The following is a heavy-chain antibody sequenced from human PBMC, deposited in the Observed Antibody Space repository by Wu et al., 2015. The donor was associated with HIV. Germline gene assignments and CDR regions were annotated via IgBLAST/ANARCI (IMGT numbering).Heavy chain of an antibody. CDR2: ISGYNGYT. CDR3: ATDRFYAADCGDCFPPFGY. V-gene: IGHV1-18*01. Sequence: VQLVQSGVEVKKPGASVKVSCKASGYIFTHYGITWVRQAPGQGLEWMGWISGYNGYTNYAQRFQGRITMTRDTSTTTAYMELRSLRSDDTAVYFXATDRFYAADCGDCFPPFGYWGQGSLVTVSS. J-gene: IGHJ4*02. D-gene: IGHD2-21*01. CDR1: GYIFTHYG.